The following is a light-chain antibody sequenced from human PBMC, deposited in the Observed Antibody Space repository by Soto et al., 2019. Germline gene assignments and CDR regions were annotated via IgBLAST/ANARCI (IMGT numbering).Light chain of an antibody. Sequence: DIQMTQSPSTLSASVGDRVTITCRASQSISSWLAWYQQKPGKAPKLLIYDASSLHSGVPSRFSGSGSGSDFTLTISSLQPEDFATYFCQQSFSTPYTFGQGTKVDIK. CDR1: QSISSW. J-gene: IGKJ2*01. CDR3: QQSFSTPYT. CDR2: DAS. V-gene: IGKV1-39*01.